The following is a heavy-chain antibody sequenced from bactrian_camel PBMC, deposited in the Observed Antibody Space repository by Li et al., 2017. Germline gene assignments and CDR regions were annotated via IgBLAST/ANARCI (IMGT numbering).Heavy chain of an antibody. J-gene: IGHJ4*01. CDR1: PHTFNRFC. V-gene: IGHV3S28*01. Sequence: QVQLVESGGGSVQVGGSLRLSCAQSPHTFNRFCMGWWRQVPGKERERVAAFATGGVSPYYADSVWGRFTISRDNAKNTMYLEMNSLKPEDTGEYHCYLDTPDCYLSAPAYTYSGQGTQVTVS. CDR3: YLDTPDCYLSAPAYTY. D-gene: IGHD2*01. CDR2: FATGGVSP.